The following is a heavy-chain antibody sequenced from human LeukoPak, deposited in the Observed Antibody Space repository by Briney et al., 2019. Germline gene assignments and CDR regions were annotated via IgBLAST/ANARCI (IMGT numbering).Heavy chain of an antibody. CDR2: IYSGGST. Sequence: PGGSLRLSCAASGFTVSSNYMSWVRQAPGKGLEWVSVIYSGGSTYYADSVKGRLTISRDNSKNTLYLQMNSLRAEDTAVYYRARVRMDLYMDVWGKGTTVTVSS. CDR1: GFTVSSNY. V-gene: IGHV3-53*01. D-gene: IGHD2-15*01. J-gene: IGHJ6*03. CDR3: ARVRMDLYMDV.